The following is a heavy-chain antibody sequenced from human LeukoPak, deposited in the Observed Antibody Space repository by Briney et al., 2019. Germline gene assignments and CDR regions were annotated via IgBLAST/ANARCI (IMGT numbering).Heavy chain of an antibody. D-gene: IGHD3-22*01. Sequence: GASVKVSRKASGYTFTSYVISWVRQAPGQGREWMGWISADNGNTNYAQKLQGRVTLTTDTPTSTPYIELRSLRAHSTDVYLSARDQRPQYYYEGSGYPRHDCWGQGTLVTVSS. CDR3: ARDQRPQYYYEGSGYPRHDC. J-gene: IGHJ4*02. V-gene: IGHV1-18*01. CDR2: ISADNGNT. CDR1: GYTFTSYV.